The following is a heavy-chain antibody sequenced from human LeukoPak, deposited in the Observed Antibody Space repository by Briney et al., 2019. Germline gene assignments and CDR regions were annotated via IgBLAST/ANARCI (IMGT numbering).Heavy chain of an antibody. Sequence: GGSLRLSCSASGFTFSSYAMHWVRQAPGKGLEWVSVIYSGGSTYYADSVKGRFTIPRDNSKNTLYLQMNSLRAEDTAVYYCAREVARGYFDYWGQGTLVTVSS. CDR2: IYSGGST. J-gene: IGHJ4*02. CDR1: GFTFSSYA. CDR3: AREVARGYFDY. D-gene: IGHD2-15*01. V-gene: IGHV3-53*01.